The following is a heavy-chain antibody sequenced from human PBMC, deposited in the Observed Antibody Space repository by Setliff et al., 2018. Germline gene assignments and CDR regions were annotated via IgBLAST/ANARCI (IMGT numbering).Heavy chain of an antibody. V-gene: IGHV4-59*01. CDR1: GGPIGSSF. D-gene: IGHD3-22*01. CDR3: ARAVDSSGYFPYWYFDL. CDR2: KSNRGDT. Sequence: PSETLSLTCTVSGGPIGSSFWNWIRQSPGKGLEWIGYKSNRGDTNSNPSLRSRLTMSVDTSKSQFSLNLTSVTAADTAVYFCARAVDSSGYFPYWYFDLWGRGALVTSPQ. J-gene: IGHJ2*01.